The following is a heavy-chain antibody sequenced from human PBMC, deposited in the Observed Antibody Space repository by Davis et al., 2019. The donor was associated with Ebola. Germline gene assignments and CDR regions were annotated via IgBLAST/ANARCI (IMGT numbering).Heavy chain of an antibody. CDR3: ARGRRYYDRRWFDP. CDR2: INHSGST. J-gene: IGHJ5*02. D-gene: IGHD3-22*01. Sequence: SQTLSLTCAVYGGSFSGYYWSWIRQPPGKGLEWIGEINHSGSTNYNPSLKSRVTISVDTSKNQFSLKLSSVTAADTAVYYCARGRRYYDRRWFDPWGQGTLVTVSS. CDR1: GGSFSGYY. V-gene: IGHV4-34*01.